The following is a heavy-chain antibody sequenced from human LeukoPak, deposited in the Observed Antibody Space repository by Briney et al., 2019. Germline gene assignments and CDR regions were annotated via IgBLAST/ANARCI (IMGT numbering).Heavy chain of an antibody. D-gene: IGHD3-22*01. CDR2: IYYSGST. CDR3: ARDKNRPYYYDSSGYYRLPDASDI. J-gene: IGHJ3*02. V-gene: IGHV4-30-4*01. CDR1: GGSISSGDYY. Sequence: SQTLSLTCTVSGGSISSGDYYWSWIRQPPGKGLEWIGYIYYSGSTYYNPSLKSRVTISVDTSKNQFSLKLSSVTAADTAVYYCARDKNRPYYYDSSGYYRLPDASDIWGQGTMVTVSS.